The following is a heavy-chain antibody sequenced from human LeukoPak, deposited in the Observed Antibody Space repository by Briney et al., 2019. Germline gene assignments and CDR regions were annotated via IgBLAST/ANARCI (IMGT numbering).Heavy chain of an antibody. V-gene: IGHV4-61*01. Sequence: PSETLSLTCTVSGGSISSSSYYWSWIRQPPGKGLEWIGYIYYSGSTNYNPSLKSRVTISVDTSKNQFSLKLSSVTAADTAVYYCARERNYADFDYWGQGTLVTVSS. J-gene: IGHJ4*02. CDR3: ARERNYADFDY. CDR1: GGSISSSSYY. D-gene: IGHD1-7*01. CDR2: IYYSGST.